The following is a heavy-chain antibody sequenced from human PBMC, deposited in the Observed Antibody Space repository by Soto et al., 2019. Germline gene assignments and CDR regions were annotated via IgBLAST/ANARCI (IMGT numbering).Heavy chain of an antibody. D-gene: IGHD7-27*01. CDR1: GGSINNHY. V-gene: IGHV4-59*11. Sequence: QVHLQESGPGLVKPSETLSLTCTVSGGSINNHYWSWIRQPPGKGLEWIGYIYYTGSTNYNPSLKSRVSMSVDTSKNQFSLNLTSLTAADTAIYYCARANLYSEYWGQGTPVSVSS. J-gene: IGHJ4*02. CDR2: IYYTGST. CDR3: ARANLYSEY.